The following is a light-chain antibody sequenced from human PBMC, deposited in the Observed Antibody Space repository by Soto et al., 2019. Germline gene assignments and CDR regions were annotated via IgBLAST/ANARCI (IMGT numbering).Light chain of an antibody. J-gene: IGLJ3*02. CDR1: SSNIGRDY. CDR3: AAWDDILSAWV. V-gene: IGLV1-47*02. Sequence: QSVLTQPPSASGTPGQRVTISCSGSSSNIGRDYVYWFQQLPGTAPKLLIYTNNQRPSGVPDRFSGSKSGTSASLAISGLRSEDEADYCCAAWDDILSAWVFGGGTKLTVL. CDR2: TNN.